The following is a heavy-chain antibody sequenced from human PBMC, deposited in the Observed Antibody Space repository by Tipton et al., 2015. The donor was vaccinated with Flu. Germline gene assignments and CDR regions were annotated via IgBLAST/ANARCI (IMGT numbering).Heavy chain of an antibody. J-gene: IGHJ4*02. CDR3: ARLRANYYDSSGYSDY. CDR2: IYYSGST. CDR1: GGSFDDYY. D-gene: IGHD3-22*01. Sequence: TLSLTCAVYGGSFDDYYWGWIRQPPGKGLEWIGSIYYSGSTYYNPSLKSRVTISVDTSKNQFSLKLSSVTAADTAVYYCARLRANYYDSSGYSDYWGQGTLVTVSS. V-gene: IGHV4-34*01.